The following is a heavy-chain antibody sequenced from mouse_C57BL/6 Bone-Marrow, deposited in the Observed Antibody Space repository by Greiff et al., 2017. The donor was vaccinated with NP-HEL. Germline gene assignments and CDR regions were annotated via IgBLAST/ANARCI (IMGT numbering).Heavy chain of an antibody. CDR2: IHPNSGST. J-gene: IGHJ2*01. D-gene: IGHD1-3*01. V-gene: IGHV1-64*01. CDR3: ARRYKNFDY. CDR1: CYTFTSYW. Sequence: QVQLQQPGAELVKPGASVKLSCKASCYTFTSYWMHWVQQSPGQGLEWIGMIHPNSGSTNYNEKFKSKATLTVDKSSSTAYMQLSSLTSEDSAVYYCARRYKNFDYWGQGTTLTVSS.